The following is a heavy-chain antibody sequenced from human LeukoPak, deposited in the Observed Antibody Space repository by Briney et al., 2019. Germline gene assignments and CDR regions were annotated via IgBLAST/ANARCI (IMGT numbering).Heavy chain of an antibody. Sequence: GGSLRLSCAASGFSFTNAWMSWVRQAPGKGLEWVSVIYSGGSTYYADSVKGRFTISRDNSETTLYLQMNSLRAEDTAVYYCARHFGVVTKGVYYYYYGMDVWGQGTTVTVSS. J-gene: IGHJ6*02. V-gene: IGHV3-66*04. CDR3: ARHFGVVTKGVYYYYYGMDV. CDR1: GFSFTNAW. CDR2: IYSGGST. D-gene: IGHD3-3*01.